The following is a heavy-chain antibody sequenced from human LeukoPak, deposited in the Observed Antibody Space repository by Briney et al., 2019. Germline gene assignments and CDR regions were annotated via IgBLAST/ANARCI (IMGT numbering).Heavy chain of an antibody. V-gene: IGHV3-20*04. CDR2: INWSGGST. J-gene: IGHJ4*02. Sequence: GGSLRLSCAASGFTFDDYGMSWVRQAPGKGLEWVSGINWSGGSTGYADSVKGRFTISRDNAKNSLYLQMNSLRAEDTAVYYCARARDSSGYPCHFDYWGQGTLVTVSS. D-gene: IGHD3-22*01. CDR3: ARARDSSGYPCHFDY. CDR1: GFTFDDYG.